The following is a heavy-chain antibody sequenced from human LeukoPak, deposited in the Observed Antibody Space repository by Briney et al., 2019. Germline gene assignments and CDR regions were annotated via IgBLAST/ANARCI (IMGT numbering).Heavy chain of an antibody. CDR2: IIPIFGTA. D-gene: IGHD2-21*02. CDR1: GGTFSSYA. CDR3: AREARIVVVTAKPFDI. J-gene: IGHJ3*02. V-gene: IGHV1-69*06. Sequence: GASVKVSCKASGGTFSSYAISWVRQAPGQGLEWMGGIIPIFGTANYAQKFQGRVTITADKSTSTAYMELSSLRSEDTAVYYCAREARIVVVTAKPFDIWGQGTMVTVSS.